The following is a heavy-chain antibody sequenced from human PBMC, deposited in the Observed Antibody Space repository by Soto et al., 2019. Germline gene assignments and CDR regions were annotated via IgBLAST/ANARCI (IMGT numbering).Heavy chain of an antibody. D-gene: IGHD2-8*02. CDR3: ARGMTPPGAPAWYYFVS. V-gene: IGHV4-4*07. CDR2: FSLSETT. Sequence: ETLSLSCTVSGVAISGTSKRWCIRQPAGEGLEWIGRFSLSETTNYNPSLRSRVTMSADVSKNQFSLRLTSVTAADTALYYCARGMTPPGAPAWYYFVSWGQGTLVTVSS. J-gene: IGHJ4*02. CDR1: GVAISGTS.